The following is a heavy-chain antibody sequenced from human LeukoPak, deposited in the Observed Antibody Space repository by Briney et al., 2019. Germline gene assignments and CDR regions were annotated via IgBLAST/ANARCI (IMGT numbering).Heavy chain of an antibody. D-gene: IGHD3-10*01. J-gene: IGHJ4*02. CDR2: IYSGDST. Sequence: EGPLRLSCAVSGFTVSSNYRSWIRQPPGKGLEWVAIIYSGDSTYYDASVKGRVTISRDNSNTLYLQMNSVRADDTAVYYCVRWEVLYYWRRGTMVSVPS. V-gene: IGHV3-53*01. CDR1: GFTVSSNY. CDR3: VRWEVLYY.